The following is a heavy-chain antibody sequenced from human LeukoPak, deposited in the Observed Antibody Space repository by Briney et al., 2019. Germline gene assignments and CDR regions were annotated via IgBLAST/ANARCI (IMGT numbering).Heavy chain of an antibody. Sequence: ASVKVSCKASGYTFTGYYMHWVRQAPGQGLEWMGWINPNSGGTNYAQKFQGRVTMTRDTSISTAYMELSRLRSDDTAMYYCARDRKPYSSSAHDYWGQGTLVTVSS. J-gene: IGHJ4*02. CDR1: GYTFTGYY. D-gene: IGHD6-6*01. CDR3: ARDRKPYSSSAHDY. CDR2: INPNSGGT. V-gene: IGHV1-2*02.